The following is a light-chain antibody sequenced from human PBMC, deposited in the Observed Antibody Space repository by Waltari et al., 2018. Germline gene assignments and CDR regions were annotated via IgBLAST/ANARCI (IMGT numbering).Light chain of an antibody. V-gene: IGKV3-20*01. CDR3: QHYVNLPVT. J-gene: IGKJ1*01. CDR2: DAS. CDR1: QSVGKS. Sequence: EIVLTQSPGTLSLSPGERATLSCRASQSVGKSLAWYQQRPGQAHRLLIYDASTRATGTPGRFSGSGFGTDFSLAISSLEPEDFAVYFCQHYVNLPVTFGQGTKVEI.